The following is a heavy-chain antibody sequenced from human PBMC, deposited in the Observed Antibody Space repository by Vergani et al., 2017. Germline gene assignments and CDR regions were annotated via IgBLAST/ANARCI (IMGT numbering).Heavy chain of an antibody. Sequence: VQLQESGPGLVKPSETLSLTCSVSGYSISSGYYWGWIRQSPGRGLEWVANIKQDGSEKYYVDSVKGRFTISRDKAKNSLYLQMNSLRAEDTAVYYCARHQVGELLSTFAFDIWGQGTMVTVSS. J-gene: IGHJ3*02. D-gene: IGHD1-26*01. CDR3: ARHQVGELLSTFAFDI. CDR1: GYSISSGYY. CDR2: IKQDGSEK. V-gene: IGHV3-7*01.